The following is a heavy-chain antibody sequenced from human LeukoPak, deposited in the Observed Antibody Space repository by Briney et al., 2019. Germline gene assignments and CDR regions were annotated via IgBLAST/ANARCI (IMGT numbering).Heavy chain of an antibody. CDR2: ISGNGNEM. D-gene: IGHD4/OR15-4a*01. CDR1: GFIFSNNA. J-gene: IGHJ5*02. V-gene: IGHV3-21*01. Sequence: GGSLRPSCAASGFIFSNNAMNWVRRTPGKGLEWVSSISGNGNEMNYRDSVKGRFTISRDNTRNSLYLQMDSLRVEDTAIYYYVRIPNGANFPNWFDPWGQGTLVTVSS. CDR3: VRIPNGANFPNWFDP.